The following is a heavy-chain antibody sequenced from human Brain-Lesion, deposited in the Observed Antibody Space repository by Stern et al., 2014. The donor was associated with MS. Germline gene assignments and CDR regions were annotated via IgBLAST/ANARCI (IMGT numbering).Heavy chain of an antibody. D-gene: IGHD3-3*01. CDR2: IDYSGTT. CDR1: GDSISSSSHY. Sequence: QLVESGPGLVKPSETLSLTCTVSGDSISSSSHYWGWIRQPPGKGLEWIGSIDYSGTTYYNPSLKSRATISVHTSQNQVSLNLSFVTAADTAVYYCARVYDFWSGYYFDYFDYWGQGILVTVSS. J-gene: IGHJ4*02. V-gene: IGHV4-39*01. CDR3: ARVYDFWSGYYFDYFDY.